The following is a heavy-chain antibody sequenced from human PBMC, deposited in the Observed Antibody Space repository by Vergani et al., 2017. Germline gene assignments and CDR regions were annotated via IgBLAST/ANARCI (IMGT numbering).Heavy chain of an antibody. D-gene: IGHD3-16*01. CDR1: GFTLSNYD. J-gene: IGHJ4*02. Sequence: QVQLVESGGGVVQRGGSLRLSCATSGFTLSNYDMQWIRQGPGKGLEFVAFIQFDGSNQYYADSVKGRFTLSIDFSKNTLYLQMNSLRTDDTATYYCAKHFRGWGIDYWCPGTLVIVSS. CDR2: IQFDGSNQ. V-gene: IGHV3-30*02. CDR3: AKHFRGWGIDY.